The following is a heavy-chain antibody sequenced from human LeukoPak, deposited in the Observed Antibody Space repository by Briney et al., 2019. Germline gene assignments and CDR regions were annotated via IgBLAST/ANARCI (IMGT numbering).Heavy chain of an antibody. J-gene: IGHJ5*02. D-gene: IGHD3-3*01. CDR1: GYSISSGYY. Sequence: PSETLSLTCTVSGYSISSGYYWGWIRQPPGKGLEWIGSIYHSGSTYYNLSLKSRVTISVDTSKNQFSLKLSSVTAADTAVYYCARVSWANYDLWSGYPTPPPNWFDPWGQGTLVTVSS. V-gene: IGHV4-38-2*02. CDR3: ARVSWANYDLWSGYPTPPPNWFDP. CDR2: IYHSGST.